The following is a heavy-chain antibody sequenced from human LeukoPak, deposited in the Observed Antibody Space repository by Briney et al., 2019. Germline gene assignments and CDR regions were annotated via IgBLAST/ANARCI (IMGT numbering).Heavy chain of an antibody. CDR3: ARGRGYSGYDLDY. V-gene: IGHV4-59*01. Sequence: SETLSLTCTVSGGSISSYYWSWIRQPPGKGLEWIGYIYYSGSTNYNPSLKSRVTISVDTSKNQFSLKLSSVTAADTAVYYCARGRGYSGYDLDYWGQGTLVTVSS. J-gene: IGHJ4*02. D-gene: IGHD5-12*01. CDR2: IYYSGST. CDR1: GGSISSYY.